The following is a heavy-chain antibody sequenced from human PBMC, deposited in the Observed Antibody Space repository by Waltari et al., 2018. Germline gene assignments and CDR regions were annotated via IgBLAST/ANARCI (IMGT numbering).Heavy chain of an antibody. V-gene: IGHV3-7*01. Sequence: EVQLVASGGGLVQPGGSLRLSWAASGLTFSSYWMTLVRQAPGKGLEWVAIIKQDGSEKHYVDSVKGRFTISRDNAKNSLYLQMNSLRVEDTAIYYCARGNWAPFDYWGQGTLVTVSS. J-gene: IGHJ4*02. CDR3: ARGNWAPFDY. D-gene: IGHD7-27*01. CDR1: GLTFSSYW. CDR2: IKQDGSEK.